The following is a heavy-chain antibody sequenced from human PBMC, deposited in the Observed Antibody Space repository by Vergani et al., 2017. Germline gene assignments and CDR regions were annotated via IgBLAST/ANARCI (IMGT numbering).Heavy chain of an antibody. CDR2: IIPIFGTA. V-gene: IGHV1-69*01. Sequence: QVQLVQSGPEVKKPGSSVKLSCKASGGTFSSYATSWVRHAPAQGLEWMGGIIPIFGTANYAQKFQGRVTITADESTSTAYMALSSLRSEDTAVYYCARVVLDEMDSRSYYDYYMDVWGKGTTVTVSS. D-gene: IGHD6-13*01. J-gene: IGHJ6*03. CDR3: ARVVLDEMDSRSYYDYYMDV. CDR1: GGTFSSYA.